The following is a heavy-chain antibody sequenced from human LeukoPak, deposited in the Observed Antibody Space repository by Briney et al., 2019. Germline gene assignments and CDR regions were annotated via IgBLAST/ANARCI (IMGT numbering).Heavy chain of an antibody. CDR2: IISDGSST. J-gene: IGHJ4*02. D-gene: IGHD3/OR15-3a*01. CDR3: ARGTGYYVFDY. CDR1: GFSFSSYW. V-gene: IGHV3-74*01. Sequence: GGSLRLSCAAYGFSFSSYWMHWVRQGQGKGLVWVSRIISDGSSTSYADSVKGRFTISRDNAKNTLYLQVNSLRAEDTAVYFCARGTGYYVFDYWGQGTLVTVSS.